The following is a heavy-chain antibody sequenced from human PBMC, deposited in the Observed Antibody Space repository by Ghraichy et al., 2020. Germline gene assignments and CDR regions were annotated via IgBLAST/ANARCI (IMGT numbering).Heavy chain of an antibody. Sequence: TLSLTCAVYGGSFSGYYWSWIRQPPGKGLEWIGEINHSGSTNYNPSLKSRVTISVDTSKNQFSLKLSSVTAADTAVYYCARGGKRMRYFDYWGQGTLVTVSS. CDR2: INHSGST. J-gene: IGHJ4*02. D-gene: IGHD6-25*01. V-gene: IGHV4-34*01. CDR3: ARGGKRMRYFDY. CDR1: GGSFSGYY.